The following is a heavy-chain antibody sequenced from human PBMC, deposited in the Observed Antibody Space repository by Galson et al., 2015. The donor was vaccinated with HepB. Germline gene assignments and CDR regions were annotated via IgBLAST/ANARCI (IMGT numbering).Heavy chain of an antibody. D-gene: IGHD6-6*01. CDR2: IYPGDSDT. V-gene: IGHV5-51*01. CDR1: GYSFTSYW. Sequence: QSGAEVKKPGGSLKISCKGSGYSFTSYWIGWVRQMPGKGLEWMGIIYPGDSDTRYSPSFQGQVTISADKSISTAYLQWSSLKASDTAMYYCARRQPVGYYYYGMDVWGQGTTVTVSS. CDR3: ARRQPVGYYYYGMDV. J-gene: IGHJ6*02.